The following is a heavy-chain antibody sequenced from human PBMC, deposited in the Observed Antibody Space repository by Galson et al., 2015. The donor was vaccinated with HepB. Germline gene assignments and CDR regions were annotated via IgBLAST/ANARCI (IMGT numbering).Heavy chain of an antibody. CDR1: GYSFTSYW. CDR3: ASQYYYDSSGYYPDAFEI. D-gene: IGHD3-22*01. V-gene: IGHV5-51*03. J-gene: IGHJ3*02. CDR2: IYPGDSDT. Sequence: QSGAEVKKPGESLKISCKGSGYSFTSYWIGWVRQMPGKGLEWMGIIYPGDSDTRYSPSFQGQVTISADKSISTAYLQWSSLKASDTAMYYCASQYYYDSSGYYPDAFEIWGQGTMVTVSS.